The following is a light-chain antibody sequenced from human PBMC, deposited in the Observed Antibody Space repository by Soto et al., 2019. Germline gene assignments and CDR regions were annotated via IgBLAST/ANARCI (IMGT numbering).Light chain of an antibody. CDR1: SSDVGSYNY. Sequence: QSVLTQPASVSGSPGQSITISCTGTSSDVGSYNYVSWYQQHPGKAPKLMIYEVSDRPSGISSRFSGSKSGNTASLTISGLQTEEEDDYYCSSYTSSSTLFGTGTKATVL. CDR2: EVS. V-gene: IGLV2-14*01. J-gene: IGLJ1*01. CDR3: SSYTSSSTL.